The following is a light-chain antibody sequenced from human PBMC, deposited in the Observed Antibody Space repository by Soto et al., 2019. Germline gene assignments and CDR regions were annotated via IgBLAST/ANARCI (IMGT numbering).Light chain of an antibody. CDR2: DAS. CDR1: QSISSW. J-gene: IGKJ1*01. V-gene: IGKV1-5*01. CDR3: QQYGSSPRT. Sequence: DIQMTQSPSTLSASVGDRVTITCLASQSISSWLAWYQQKPGKAPKLLIYDASSLESGVPSRFSGSGSGTEFTLTISSLQPDDFAVYYCQQYGSSPRTFGQGTKVDI.